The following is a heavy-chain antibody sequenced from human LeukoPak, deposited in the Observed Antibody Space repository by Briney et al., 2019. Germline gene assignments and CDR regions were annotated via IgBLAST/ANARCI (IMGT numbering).Heavy chain of an antibody. Sequence: PGGSLRLSCAASGFTFSSYAMSWVRQAPGKGLEWVSAISGSGGSTYYADSVKGRFTISRDNSKNTLYLQMNSLRAEDTAVYYCAKGDSTPTDIVVVPAAFDYWGQGTLVTVSS. CDR3: AKGDSTPTDIVVVPAAFDY. J-gene: IGHJ4*02. CDR1: GFTFSSYA. CDR2: ISGSGGST. D-gene: IGHD2-2*01. V-gene: IGHV3-23*01.